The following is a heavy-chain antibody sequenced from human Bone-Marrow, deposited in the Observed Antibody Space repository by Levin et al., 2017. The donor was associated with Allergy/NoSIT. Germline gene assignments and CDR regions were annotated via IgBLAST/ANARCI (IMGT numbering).Heavy chain of an antibody. CDR2: IYHSGST. D-gene: IGHD5-24*01. CDR3: VLGIRDGYNYCDY. V-gene: IGHV4-4*02. Sequence: SETLSLTCAVSGGSISSSNWWSWVRQPPGKGLEWIGEIYHSGSTNYNPSLKSRVTISVHKSKNQFSLKLSSVTAADTAVYYCVLGIRDGYNYCDYWGQGTLVTVSS. J-gene: IGHJ4*02. CDR1: GGSISSSNW.